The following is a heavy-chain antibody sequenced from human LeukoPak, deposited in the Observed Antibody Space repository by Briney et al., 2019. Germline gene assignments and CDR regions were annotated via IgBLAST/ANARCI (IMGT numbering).Heavy chain of an antibody. J-gene: IGHJ4*02. CDR2: IYPGDSDT. V-gene: IGHV5-51*01. CDR1: GYSFSNYW. D-gene: IGHD2-2*01. CDR3: ARPGANRVPAAMRY. Sequence: GESLKISCKSSGYSFSNYWIAWVRQMPGKGLEWMGIIYPGDSDTRYSPSFQGQVTISADKSISTAYLQWSSLKASDTAMYYCARPGANRVPAAMRYWGQGTLVTVSS.